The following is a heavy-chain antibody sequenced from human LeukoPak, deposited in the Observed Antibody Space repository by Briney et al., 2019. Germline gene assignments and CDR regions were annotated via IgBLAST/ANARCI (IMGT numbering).Heavy chain of an antibody. D-gene: IGHD3-10*01. CDR1: GGSFSGYY. V-gene: IGHV4-34*01. CDR3: ARDWPVEDGSGRPHFDY. CDR2: INHSGST. J-gene: IGHJ4*02. Sequence: SETLSLTCAVYGGSFSGYYWSWIRQPPGKGLEWIGEINHSGSTNYNPSLKSRVTISVDTSKNQFSLKLSPVTAADTAVYYCARDWPVEDGSGRPHFDYWGQGTLVTVSS.